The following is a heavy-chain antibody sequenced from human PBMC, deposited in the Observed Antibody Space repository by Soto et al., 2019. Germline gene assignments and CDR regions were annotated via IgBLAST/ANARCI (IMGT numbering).Heavy chain of an antibody. D-gene: IGHD2-21*02. CDR2: ISGSGGST. Sequence: EVQLLESGGGLVQPGGSLRLSCAASGFTFSSYAMSWVRQAPGKGLEWVSAISGSGGSTYYADSVKGRFTISRDNSKNTLYLQMNSLRAEDTAVYYCAKDSSSYCVGDGRYFDYWGQVTLVTVSS. J-gene: IGHJ4*02. CDR1: GFTFSSYA. CDR3: AKDSSSYCVGDGRYFDY. V-gene: IGHV3-23*01.